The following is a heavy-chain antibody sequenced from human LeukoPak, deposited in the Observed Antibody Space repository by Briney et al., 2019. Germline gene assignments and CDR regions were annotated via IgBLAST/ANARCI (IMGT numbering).Heavy chain of an antibody. CDR1: GGSFSGYY. D-gene: IGHD6-6*01. V-gene: IGHV4-34*01. Sequence: PSETLSLTCAVYGGSFSGYYWSWIRQPPGKGLEWIGEINHSGSTNYNPSLKSRVTISVDTSKNQFSLKLSSVTAADTAVYYCARAGELAARYHFDYWGQGTLVTVSS. CDR3: ARAGELAARYHFDY. CDR2: INHSGST. J-gene: IGHJ4*02.